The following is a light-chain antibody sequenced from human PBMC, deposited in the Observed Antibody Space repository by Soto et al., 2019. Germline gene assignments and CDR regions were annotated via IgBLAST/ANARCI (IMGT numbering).Light chain of an antibody. CDR1: QSVSRN. CDR3: QHRDDWPPSYT. J-gene: IGKJ2*01. Sequence: EIVLTQSPATLSLSPGERATLSCRASQSVSRNLAWYQQKPGQAPRLLMFGASNRAAGIPARFSGSVSATDFTLTISSLEPEDFAVYHCQHRDDWPPSYTFGQGTKLEIK. CDR2: GAS. V-gene: IGKV3-11*01.